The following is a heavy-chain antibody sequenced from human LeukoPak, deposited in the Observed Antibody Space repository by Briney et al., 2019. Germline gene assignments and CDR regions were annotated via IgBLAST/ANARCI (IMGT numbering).Heavy chain of an antibody. CDR3: AGTYYYDSSGYYIFDY. CDR2: IIPIFGTA. CDR1: GGTFSSYA. D-gene: IGHD3-22*01. V-gene: IGHV1-69*05. J-gene: IGHJ4*02. Sequence: SVKVSCKASGGTFSSYAISWVRQAPGQGLEWMGRIIPIFGTANYAQKFQGRVTITTDESTSTAYMELSSLRSEDAAVYYCAGTYYYDSSGYYIFDYWGQGTLVTVSS.